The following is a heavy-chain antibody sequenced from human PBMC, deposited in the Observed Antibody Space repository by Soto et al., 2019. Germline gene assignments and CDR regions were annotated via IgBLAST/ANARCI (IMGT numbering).Heavy chain of an antibody. CDR1: GFTFSSYA. V-gene: IGHV3-23*01. CDR3: AKGLRYFDWLLSEFDY. Sequence: PWGSLRLSCAVSGFTFSSYAMSWVRQAPGKGLEWVSALSGSGGSTYYADSVKGRFTISRDNSKNTLYLQMNSLRAEDTAVYYCAKGLRYFDWLLSEFDYWGQGTLVTVSS. D-gene: IGHD3-9*01. J-gene: IGHJ4*02. CDR2: LSGSGGST.